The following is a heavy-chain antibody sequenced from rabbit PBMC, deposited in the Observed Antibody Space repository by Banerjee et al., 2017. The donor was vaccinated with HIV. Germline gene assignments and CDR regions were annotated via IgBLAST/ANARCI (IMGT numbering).Heavy chain of an antibody. D-gene: IGHD4-2*01. CDR2: IYTGSGST. V-gene: IGHV1S40*01. Sequence: QSLEESGGDLVKPGASLTLTCTASGFSFSSSDYMCWVRQAPGKGLEWIACIYTGSGSTYYASWAKGRFTISKTSSTTVTLQMTSLTAADTATYFCARGTFGYAGDGDATVYYFNLWGQGTLVTDS. CDR3: ARGTFGYAGDGDATVYYFNL. J-gene: IGHJ4*01. CDR1: GFSFSSSDY.